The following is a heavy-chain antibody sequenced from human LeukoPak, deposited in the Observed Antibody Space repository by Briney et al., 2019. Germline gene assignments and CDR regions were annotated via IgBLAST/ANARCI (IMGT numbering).Heavy chain of an antibody. CDR2: PYYRSKWYN. J-gene: IGHJ6*02. CDR3: ARVVGSYYYGSGEKYYYYGMDV. Sequence: SQTLSLTCAISGDSVSSNSAAWNWIRQSPSRGLEWLGRPYYRSKWYNDYAVSVKSRITINPDTSKNQFSLQLNSVTPEDTAVYYCARVVGSYYYGSGEKYYYYGMDVWGQGTTVTVSS. V-gene: IGHV6-1*01. D-gene: IGHD3-10*01. CDR1: GDSVSSNSAA.